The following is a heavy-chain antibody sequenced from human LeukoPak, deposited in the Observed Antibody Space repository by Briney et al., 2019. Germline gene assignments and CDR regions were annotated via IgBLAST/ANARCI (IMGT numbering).Heavy chain of an antibody. V-gene: IGHV3-30*18. CDR1: GFSFISYG. D-gene: IGHD4-17*01. CDR3: AKRPSDYGDYVSYFDY. Sequence: PGGSLRLFCAASGFSFISYGMHWVRQAPGKGLEWVGVISDDGRSKDYADSVKGRFTISRDNSKDTLYLQMNSLRAEDTAVYYCAKRPSDYGDYVSYFDYWGRGTLVTVSS. CDR2: ISDDGRSK. J-gene: IGHJ4*02.